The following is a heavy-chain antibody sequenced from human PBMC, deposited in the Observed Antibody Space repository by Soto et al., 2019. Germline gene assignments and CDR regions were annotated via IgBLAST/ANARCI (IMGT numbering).Heavy chain of an antibody. CDR1: GYTFTSYY. CDR2: INPSGGST. CDR3: AREGYQLLPDYYYYGMDV. D-gene: IGHD2-2*01. V-gene: IGHV1-46*01. Sequence: ASVKVSCKASGYTFTSYYMHWVRQAPGQGLEWMGIINPSGGSTSYAQKFQGRVTMTRDTSTSTVYMELSSLRSEDTAVYYCAREGYQLLPDYYYYGMDVWGQGTTVTVSS. J-gene: IGHJ6*02.